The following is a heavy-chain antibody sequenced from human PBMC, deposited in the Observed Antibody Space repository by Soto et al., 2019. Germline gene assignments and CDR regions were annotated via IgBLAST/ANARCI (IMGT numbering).Heavy chain of an antibody. D-gene: IGHD6-13*01. CDR3: AKDLGYSSSWYTIDY. Sequence: GSLRLSCAASGFTFSSYAMSWVRQAPGKGLEWVSAISGSGGSTYYADSVKGRFTISRDNSKNTLYLQTNSLRAEDTAVYYCAKDLGYSSSWYTIDYWGQGTLVTVSS. V-gene: IGHV3-23*01. CDR1: GFTFSSYA. CDR2: ISGSGGST. J-gene: IGHJ4*02.